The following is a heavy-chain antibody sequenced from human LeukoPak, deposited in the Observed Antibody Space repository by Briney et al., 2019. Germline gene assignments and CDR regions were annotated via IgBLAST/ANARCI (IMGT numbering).Heavy chain of an antibody. Sequence: TLSLTCTVSGGSISSGGYYWSWIRQHPGKGLEWIGYIYYSGSTYYNPSLKSRVTISVDTSKNQFSPKLSSVTAADTAVYYCARASPSLAADYWGQGTLVTVSS. CDR1: GGSISSGGYY. J-gene: IGHJ4*02. D-gene: IGHD2-15*01. CDR2: IYYSGST. V-gene: IGHV4-31*03. CDR3: ARASPSLAADY.